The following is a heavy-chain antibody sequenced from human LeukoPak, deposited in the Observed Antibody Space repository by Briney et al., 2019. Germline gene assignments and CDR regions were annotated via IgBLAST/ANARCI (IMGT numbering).Heavy chain of an antibody. D-gene: IGHD6-13*01. CDR1: GGSFSGYY. CDR2: INHSGST. J-gene: IGHJ4*02. Sequence: SETLSLTCAVYGGSFSGYYWSWIRQPPGKGLEWIGEINHSGSTNYNPSLKSRVTISVDTSKNQFSLKLSSVTAADTAVYYCATVPPLGSSWYWGGYFDYWGQGTLVTVSS. V-gene: IGHV4-34*01. CDR3: ATVPPLGSSWYWGGYFDY.